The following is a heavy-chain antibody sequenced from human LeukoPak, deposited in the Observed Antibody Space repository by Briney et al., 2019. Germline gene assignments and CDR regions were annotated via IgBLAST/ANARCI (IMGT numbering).Heavy chain of an antibody. V-gene: IGHV1-2*02. Sequence: ASVKVSCKASEYTFTVYYMHWVRQAPGQGLERMGWINPNSGDTNYAQKFQGRVTMTRDTSISTAYMELSRLRSDDTAVYYCARRYSSGWYDAFDIWGQGTMVTVSS. D-gene: IGHD6-19*01. CDR3: ARRYSSGWYDAFDI. J-gene: IGHJ3*02. CDR1: EYTFTVYY. CDR2: INPNSGDT.